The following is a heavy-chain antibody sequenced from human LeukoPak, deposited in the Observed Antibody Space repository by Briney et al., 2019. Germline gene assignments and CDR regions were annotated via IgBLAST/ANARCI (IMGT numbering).Heavy chain of an antibody. J-gene: IGHJ4*02. CDR1: GGTFSSYA. Sequence: NPGGSLRLSCTASGGTFSSYAISWVRQAPGQGLEWMGRIIPILGIANYAQKFQGRVTITADKSTSTAYMELSSLRSEDTAVYYCARGYDSSGYYFDYWGQGTLVTVSS. V-gene: IGHV1-69*04. CDR2: IIPILGIA. D-gene: IGHD3-22*01. CDR3: ARGYDSSGYYFDY.